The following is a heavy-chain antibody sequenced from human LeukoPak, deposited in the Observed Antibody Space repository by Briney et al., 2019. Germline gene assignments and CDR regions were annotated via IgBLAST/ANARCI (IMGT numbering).Heavy chain of an antibody. V-gene: IGHV1-46*01. D-gene: IGHD2-8*01. CDR3: ARRTRLGHCTNGVCPYYFDY. Sequence: GASVKVSCKASGYTFTSYYMHWVRQAPGQGLEWMGIINPSGGSTSCAQKFQGRVTMTRDTSTSTVYMELSSLRSEDTAVYYCARRTRLGHCTNGVCPYYFDYWGQGTLVTVSS. J-gene: IGHJ4*02. CDR1: GYTFTSYY. CDR2: INPSGGST.